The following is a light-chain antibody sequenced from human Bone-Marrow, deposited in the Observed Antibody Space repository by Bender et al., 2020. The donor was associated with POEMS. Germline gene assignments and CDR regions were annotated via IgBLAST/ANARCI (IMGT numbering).Light chain of an antibody. Sequence: LTQPPSMSVSPGQTVSITCSGHNVGDGYVCWYQQKSGQSPILVIYQDDKRPSGIPARFSGSNSGNTATLTISGTQALDEADYYCQAWDTSSVVFGGGTKLTVL. J-gene: IGLJ2*01. V-gene: IGLV3-1*01. CDR2: QDD. CDR3: QAWDTSSVV. CDR1: NVGDGY.